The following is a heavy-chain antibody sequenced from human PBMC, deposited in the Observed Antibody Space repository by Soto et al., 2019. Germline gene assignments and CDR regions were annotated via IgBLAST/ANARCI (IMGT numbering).Heavy chain of an antibody. J-gene: IGHJ4*02. CDR3: ARRSAEWELRHFDY. Sequence: QVQLVESGGGVVQPGRSLRLSCAASGFTFSSYAMHWVRQAPGKGLEWVAVISYDGSNKYYADSVKGRFTISRDNSQNTLYLQMNSRRAEDTAVYYCARRSAEWELRHFDYWGQGTLVTVSS. D-gene: IGHD1-26*01. CDR1: GFTFSSYA. CDR2: ISYDGSNK. V-gene: IGHV3-30-3*01.